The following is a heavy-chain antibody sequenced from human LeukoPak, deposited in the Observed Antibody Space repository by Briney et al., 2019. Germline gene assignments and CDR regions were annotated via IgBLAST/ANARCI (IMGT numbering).Heavy chain of an antibody. CDR2: IYSGGST. V-gene: IGHV3-66*01. J-gene: IGHJ4*02. D-gene: IGHD1-14*01. CDR1: GGSFSGYY. Sequence: ETLSLTCAVYGGSFSGYYWSWIRQPPGKGLEWVSVIYSGGSTYYADSVKGRFTISRDNSKNTLYLQMNSLRAEDTAVYYCARGDRYSWGQGTLVTVSS. CDR3: ARGDRYS.